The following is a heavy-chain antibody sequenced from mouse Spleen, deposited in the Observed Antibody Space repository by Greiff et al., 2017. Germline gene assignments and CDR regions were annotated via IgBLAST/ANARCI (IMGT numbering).Heavy chain of an antibody. D-gene: IGHD1-1*01. Sequence: DVQLQESGAELVRPGASVKLSCTASGFNIKDDYMHWVKQRPEQGLEWIGWIDPENGDTEYASKFQGKATITADTSSNTAYLQLSSLTSEDTAVYYCTRGSTYFDYWGQGTTLTVSS. CDR2: IDPENGDT. J-gene: IGHJ2*01. V-gene: IGHV14-4*01. CDR3: TRGSTYFDY. CDR1: GFNIKDDY.